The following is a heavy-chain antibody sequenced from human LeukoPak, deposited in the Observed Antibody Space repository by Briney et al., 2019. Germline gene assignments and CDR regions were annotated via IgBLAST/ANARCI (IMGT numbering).Heavy chain of an antibody. CDR1: GFTFSGAW. CDR3: ARVSGPGMNEYFHL. CDR2: INNDGTTT. V-gene: IGHV3-74*03. D-gene: IGHD3-10*01. Sequence: GGSLRLSCAASGFTFSGAWMHWVRQAPGKGLVWVSRINNDGTTTMYADSVKGRFTLSKDNAKNTLYLQMNSLRAEDTAVYYCARVSGPGMNEYFHLWGQGTLVTVSS. J-gene: IGHJ1*01.